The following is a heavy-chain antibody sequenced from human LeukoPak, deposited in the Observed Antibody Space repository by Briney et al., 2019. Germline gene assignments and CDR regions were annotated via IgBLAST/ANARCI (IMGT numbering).Heavy chain of an antibody. CDR1: GFTFSSYS. CDR3: AKDMITFGGVIGWFDP. V-gene: IGHV3-21*04. Sequence: GGSLRLSCEASGFTFSSYSMNWVRQAPGKGLEWVSSISSSSSYIYYADSVKGRFTISRNNAKNSLYLQMNSLRAEDTALYYCAKDMITFGGVIGWFDPWGQGTLVTVSS. J-gene: IGHJ5*02. CDR2: ISSSSSYI. D-gene: IGHD3-16*01.